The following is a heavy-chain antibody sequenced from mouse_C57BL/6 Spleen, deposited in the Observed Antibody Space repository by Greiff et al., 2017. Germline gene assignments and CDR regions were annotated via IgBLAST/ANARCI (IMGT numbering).Heavy chain of an antibody. V-gene: IGHV1-55*01. CDR3: ARSYDYDGAWFAY. CDR2: IYPGSGST. J-gene: IGHJ3*01. D-gene: IGHD2-4*01. CDR1: GYTFTSYW. Sequence: VQLQQPGAELVKPGASVKMSCKASGYTFTSYWITWVQQRPGQGLEWIGDIYPGSGSTNYNEKFKSKATLTVDTSSSTAYMQLSSLTSADSAVYYCARSYDYDGAWFAYWGQGTLVTVSA.